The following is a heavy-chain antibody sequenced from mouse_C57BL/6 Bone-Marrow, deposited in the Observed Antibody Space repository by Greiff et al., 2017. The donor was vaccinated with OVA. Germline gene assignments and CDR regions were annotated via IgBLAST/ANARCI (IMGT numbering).Heavy chain of an antibody. CDR1: GYTFTDYE. CDR3: TRRDYDYGRGFMDY. V-gene: IGHV1-15*01. CDR2: IDPETGGT. Sequence: VKLQQSGAELVRPGASVTLSCKASGYTFTDYEMHWVKQTPVHGLEWIGAIDPETGGTAYNQKFKGKAILTADKSSSTAYMELRSLTSEDSAVYYCTRRDYDYGRGFMDYWGQGTSVTVSS. D-gene: IGHD2-4*01. J-gene: IGHJ4*01.